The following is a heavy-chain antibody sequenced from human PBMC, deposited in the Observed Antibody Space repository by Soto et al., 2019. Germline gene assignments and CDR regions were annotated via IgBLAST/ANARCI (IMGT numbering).Heavy chain of an antibody. J-gene: IGHJ4*02. CDR3: AKLPRYCISTSCWRSVFDY. CDR1: GFTFSSYA. CDR2: ISGSGGST. V-gene: IGHV3-23*01. D-gene: IGHD2-2*01. Sequence: PGGSLRLSCAASGFTFSSYAMSWVRQAPGKGLEWVSAISGSGGSTYYADSVKGRFTISRDNSKNTLYLQMNSLRAEDTAVYYCAKLPRYCISTSCWRSVFDYWGQGTLVTVSS.